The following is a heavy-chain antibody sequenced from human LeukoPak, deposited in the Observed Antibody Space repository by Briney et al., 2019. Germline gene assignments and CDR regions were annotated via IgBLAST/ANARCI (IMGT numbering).Heavy chain of an antibody. Sequence: PSETLSLTCTVSGASIYTSDSSGPWIRQPPGKGLGGIGSLFYSGNMYYSPSLKSRVTISVDTSKNQFSLNVSSVTAADTAVYYCARENIVSTRDFDFWGQGTLVTVSS. V-gene: IGHV4-39*07. D-gene: IGHD5/OR15-5a*01. CDR1: GASIYTSDSS. CDR2: LFYSGNM. CDR3: ARENIVSTRDFDF. J-gene: IGHJ4*02.